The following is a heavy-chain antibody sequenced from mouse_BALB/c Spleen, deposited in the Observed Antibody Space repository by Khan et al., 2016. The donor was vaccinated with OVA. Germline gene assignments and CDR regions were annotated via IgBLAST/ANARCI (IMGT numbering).Heavy chain of an antibody. CDR1: GFTFSSYS. D-gene: IGHD4-1*01. V-gene: IGHV5-6*01. J-gene: IGHJ3*01. CDR3: ASHFTGSFAY. Sequence: EVQVVESGGDLVKPGGSLKLSCAASGFTFSSYSMSWVRQTPDKRLEWVATISSGGDYTYYPDNVKGRFTISRENANNNLYLQMSSLKSEDTAMYYCASHFTGSFAYWGQGTLVTVSA. CDR2: ISSGGDYT.